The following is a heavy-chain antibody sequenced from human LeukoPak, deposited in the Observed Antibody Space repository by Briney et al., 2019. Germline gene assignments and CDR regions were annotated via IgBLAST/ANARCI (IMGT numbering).Heavy chain of an antibody. J-gene: IGHJ3*02. CDR2: INHSGST. Sequence: SETLSLTCAAYGGSFSGYYWSWIRQPPGKGLEWIGEINHSGSTNYNPSLKSRATISVDTSKNQFSLKLSSVTAADTAVYYCARGELRYFDWFYDAFDIWGQGTMVTVSS. CDR1: GGSFSGYY. D-gene: IGHD3-9*01. CDR3: ARGELRYFDWFYDAFDI. V-gene: IGHV4-34*01.